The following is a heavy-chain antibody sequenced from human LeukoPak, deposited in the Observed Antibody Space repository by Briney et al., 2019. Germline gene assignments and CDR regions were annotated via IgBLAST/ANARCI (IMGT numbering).Heavy chain of an antibody. D-gene: IGHD3-10*01. CDR3: ARDHMVRQPL. CDR2: IYTSGST. V-gene: IGHV4-61*02. CDR1: GGSISSGSYY. J-gene: IGHJ4*02. Sequence: PSETLSLTCTVSGGSISSGSYYWSWIRQPAGKGLEWIGRIYTSGSTNYNPSLKSRVTISVDTSKNQFSLKLSSVTAADTAVYYCARDHMVRQPLWGQGTLVTVSS.